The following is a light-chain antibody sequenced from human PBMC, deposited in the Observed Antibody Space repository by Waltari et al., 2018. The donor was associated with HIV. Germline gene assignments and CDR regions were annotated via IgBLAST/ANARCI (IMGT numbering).Light chain of an antibody. CDR1: QSLASLAYSDGDIY. CDR3: MQGTQWPPT. Sequence: VVMTQSPLSLPVPLGQPASISCRSSQSLASLAYSDGDIYFNWFHQRPGQSPRRLIYKVSNCESGVPDRLSGSASGTDFTLKISRVEAEDVGVYYYMQGTQWPPTFGQGTRLEIK. CDR2: KVS. V-gene: IGKV2D-30*01. J-gene: IGKJ5*01.